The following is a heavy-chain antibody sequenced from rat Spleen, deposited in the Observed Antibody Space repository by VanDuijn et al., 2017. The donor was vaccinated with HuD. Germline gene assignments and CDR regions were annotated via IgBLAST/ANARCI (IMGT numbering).Heavy chain of an antibody. J-gene: IGHJ1*01. CDR2: INTGGGST. V-gene: IGHV5-27*01. CDR1: GFTFSNYY. D-gene: IGHD1-12*01. Sequence: EVQLVESGGGLVQPGRSLKLSCATSGFTFSNYYMAWVRQAPTKGLEWVAYINTGGGSTYYRDSVKGRFTISGDNARSTLYLQIDGLRSEDTATYYCTTARNVPSYWYFDFWGPGTMVTVSS. CDR3: TTARNVPSYWYFDF.